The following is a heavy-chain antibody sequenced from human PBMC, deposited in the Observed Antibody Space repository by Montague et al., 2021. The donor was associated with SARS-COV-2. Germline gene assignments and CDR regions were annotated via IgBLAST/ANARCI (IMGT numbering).Heavy chain of an antibody. CDR3: ARLWDTVYYYYGMDV. CDR2: FYYSAST. CDR1: GGSISSSSYY. Sequence: SETLSLTCTVSGGSISSSSYYWGWIRQPPGKGPEWIGSFYYSASTYYNPSLKSRVTISVDTSKNQFSVKLSSVTAADTAVYYCARLWDTVYYYYGMDVWGQGTTVTVSS. J-gene: IGHJ6*02. D-gene: IGHD1-26*01. V-gene: IGHV4-39*01.